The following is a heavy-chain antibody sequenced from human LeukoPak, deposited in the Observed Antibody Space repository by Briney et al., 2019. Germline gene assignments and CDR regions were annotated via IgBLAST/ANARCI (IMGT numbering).Heavy chain of an antibody. Sequence: PGGSLRLSCAASGFTFSSYAMSWVRQAPGKGLEWVSSITTGGDNTYYADSVKGGFTISREDSKNTLYLQMNSLKAEDTAVYYCAKHWTRWARDYWGQGTLVTVSS. D-gene: IGHD3/OR15-3a*01. CDR1: GFTFSSYA. J-gene: IGHJ4*02. CDR2: ITTGGDNT. V-gene: IGHV3-23*01. CDR3: AKHWTRWARDY.